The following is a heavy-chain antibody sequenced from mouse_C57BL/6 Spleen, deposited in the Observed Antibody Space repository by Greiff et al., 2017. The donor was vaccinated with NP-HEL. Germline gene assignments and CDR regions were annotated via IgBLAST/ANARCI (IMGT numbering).Heavy chain of an antibody. CDR2: INPNNGGT. V-gene: IGHV1-18*01. CDR3: ARSTTVVPDYFDY. CDR1: GYTFTDYN. D-gene: IGHD1-1*01. Sequence: EVQLQESGPELVKPGASVKIPCKASGYTFTDYNMDWVKQSHGKSLEWIGDINPNNGGTIYNQKFKGKATLTVDKSSSTAYMELRSLTSEDTAVYYCARSTTVVPDYFDYWGQGTTLTVSS. J-gene: IGHJ2*01.